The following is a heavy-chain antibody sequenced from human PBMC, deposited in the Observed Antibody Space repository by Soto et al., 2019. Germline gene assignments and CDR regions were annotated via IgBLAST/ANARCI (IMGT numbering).Heavy chain of an antibody. CDR1: GFTFSSYA. CDR2: ISYDGSNK. J-gene: IGHJ3*02. Sequence: GGSLRLSCAASGFTFSSYAMHWVRQAPGKGLEWVAVISYDGSNKYYADSVKGRFTISRDNSKNTLYLQMNSLRAEDTAVYYCARELHPWYYYDSSGYYYERPEDAFDIWGQGTRVTVSS. V-gene: IGHV3-30-3*01. CDR3: ARELHPWYYYDSSGYYYERPEDAFDI. D-gene: IGHD3-22*01.